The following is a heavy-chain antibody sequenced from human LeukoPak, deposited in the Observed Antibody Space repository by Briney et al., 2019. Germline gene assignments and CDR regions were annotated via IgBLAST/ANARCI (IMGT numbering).Heavy chain of an antibody. CDR1: GFTFSDYY. D-gene: IGHD2-2*02. CDR3: ARDRRYCSSTSCYKDY. J-gene: IGHJ4*02. Sequence: GGSLRLSCAASGFTFSDYYMSWIRQAPGKGLEWVSYISSSGSTIYYADSVKGRFTISRDNAKNSLYLQMNSLRAEDTAVYYCARDRRYCSSTSCYKDYWGQGTLVTVSS. CDR2: ISSSGSTI. V-gene: IGHV3-11*01.